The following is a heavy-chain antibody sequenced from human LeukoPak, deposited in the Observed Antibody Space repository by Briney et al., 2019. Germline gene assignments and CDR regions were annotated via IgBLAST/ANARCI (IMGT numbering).Heavy chain of an antibody. V-gene: IGHV1-69*13. Sequence: SVKVSCKASGGTFSSYAISWVRQAPGQGLEWMGGIIPIFGIANYAQKFQGRVTITADESTSTAYMELSSLRSEDTAVYYCASQYDYVWGSYRFDYWGQGTLVTVSS. D-gene: IGHD3-16*02. CDR2: IIPIFGIA. CDR1: GGTFSSYA. J-gene: IGHJ4*02. CDR3: ASQYDYVWGSYRFDY.